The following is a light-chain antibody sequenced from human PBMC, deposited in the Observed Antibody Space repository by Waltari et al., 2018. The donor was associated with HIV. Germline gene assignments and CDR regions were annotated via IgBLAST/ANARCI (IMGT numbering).Light chain of an antibody. Sequence: DVQMTQSPSAVSASVGDTVIITCRASQTIDHFLAWYQPKPGQAPNLLIHGASDLESGVPSRFRGSRSGTEFTLAITDLRPDDFGTYYCQQYKSFSTFGQGT. J-gene: IGKJ5*01. CDR1: QTIDHF. V-gene: IGKV1-5*03. CDR2: GAS. CDR3: QQYKSFST.